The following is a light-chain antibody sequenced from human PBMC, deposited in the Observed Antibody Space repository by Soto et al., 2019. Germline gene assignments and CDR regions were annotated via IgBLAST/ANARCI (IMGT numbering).Light chain of an antibody. Sequence: DIQMTQSPSAMSASVGDRVSITCRASQDIGNSVAWFQQKPGKVPERLIYAASSLQSGVPSRFSGSGSGTEFTLTISSLQPEDFATYYCLQHDTYPFPFGGGPKVDIK. CDR1: QDIGNS. CDR2: AAS. J-gene: IGKJ4*01. CDR3: LQHDTYPFP. V-gene: IGKV1-17*03.